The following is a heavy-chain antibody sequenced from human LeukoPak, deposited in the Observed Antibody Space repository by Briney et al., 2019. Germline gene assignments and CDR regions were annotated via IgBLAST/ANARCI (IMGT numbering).Heavy chain of an antibody. J-gene: IGHJ6*02. V-gene: IGHV3-30*03. CDR3: AREWRVVVPVPSRYGMDV. CDR2: ISYDGSNK. CDR1: GFTFSSYG. D-gene: IGHD2-2*01. Sequence: GGSLRLSCAASGFTFSSYGMHWVRQAPGKGLEWVAVISYDGSNKYYVDSVKGRFTISRDNAKNSLYLQMNSLRAEDTAVYYCAREWRVVVPVPSRYGMDVWGQGTTVTVSS.